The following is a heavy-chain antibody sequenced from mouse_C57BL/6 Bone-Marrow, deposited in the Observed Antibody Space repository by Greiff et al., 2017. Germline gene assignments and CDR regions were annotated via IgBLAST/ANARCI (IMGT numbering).Heavy chain of an antibody. CDR2: ISYDGSN. J-gene: IGHJ1*03. CDR3: ARDRGSYGYWYFDV. Sequence: EVQLQESGPGLVKPSQSLSLTCSVTGYSITSGYYWNWIRQFPGNKLEWMGYISYDGSNNYNPSLKNRISITRDPSKNQFFLKLNSVTTEDTATYYCARDRGSYGYWYFDVWGTGTTVTVSS. D-gene: IGHD1-1*02. V-gene: IGHV3-6*01. CDR1: GYSITSGYY.